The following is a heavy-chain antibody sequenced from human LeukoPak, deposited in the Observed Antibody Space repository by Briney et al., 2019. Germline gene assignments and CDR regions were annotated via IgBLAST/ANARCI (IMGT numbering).Heavy chain of an antibody. CDR2: ISSSSTYI. CDR3: AREGAVGATDY. CDR1: GFTFSTYA. V-gene: IGHV3-21*06. J-gene: IGHJ4*02. D-gene: IGHD1-26*01. Sequence: GGSLRLSCRASGFTFSTYAMNWVRQAPGKGLEWVSSISSSSTYIYYADSMKGRFTISRDNGKNSLYLLMNSLRAEDTAVYFCAREGAVGATDYWGQGTPVTVSS.